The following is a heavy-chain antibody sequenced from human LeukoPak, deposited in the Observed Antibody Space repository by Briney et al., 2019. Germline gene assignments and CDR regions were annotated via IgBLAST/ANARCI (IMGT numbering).Heavy chain of an antibody. Sequence: GGSLRLSCAASGVTVITNDMTWVRQAPGKGLEWVSVLYSDGNTKYADSVQGRFTISRDNSKNTLYLEMNSLSPDDTTVYYCARGVEPLAANTLAYWGQGTLVTVSS. CDR1: GVTVITND. V-gene: IGHV3-53*01. D-gene: IGHD1-14*01. J-gene: IGHJ4*02. CDR3: ARGVEPLAANTLAY. CDR2: LYSDGNT.